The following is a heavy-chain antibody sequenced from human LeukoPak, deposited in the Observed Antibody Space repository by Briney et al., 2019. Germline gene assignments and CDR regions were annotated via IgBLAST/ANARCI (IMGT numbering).Heavy chain of an antibody. CDR1: GYTFTSYD. CDR3: ARSHCSGGSCYFDY. V-gene: IGHV1-2*02. D-gene: IGHD2-15*01. Sequence: WASVKVSCKASGYTFTSYDINWVRQATGQGLEWMGWINPNSGGTNYAQKFQGRVTMTRDTSISTAYMELSRLRSDDTAVYYCARSHCSGGSCYFDYWGQGTLVTVSS. J-gene: IGHJ4*02. CDR2: INPNSGGT.